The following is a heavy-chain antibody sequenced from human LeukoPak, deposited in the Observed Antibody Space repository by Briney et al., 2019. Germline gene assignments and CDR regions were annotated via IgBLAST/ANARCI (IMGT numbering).Heavy chain of an antibody. Sequence: ASVKVSCKASGYTFTNYYIHWVRQSPGPGLEWMGIVDPSGASTSYAQKFQGRVTMIRDKSTSTVYMEVGSLRSEDTAVDYCARDTGYSSSSDYWGQGTLVTVSS. V-gene: IGHV1-46*01. CDR1: GYTFTNYY. J-gene: IGHJ4*02. D-gene: IGHD6-6*01. CDR2: VDPSGAST. CDR3: ARDTGYSSSSDY.